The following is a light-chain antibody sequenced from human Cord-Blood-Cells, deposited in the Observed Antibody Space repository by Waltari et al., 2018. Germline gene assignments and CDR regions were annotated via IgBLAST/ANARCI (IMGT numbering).Light chain of an antibody. CDR3: QQYGSSYT. CDR1: KSVSSRY. Sequence: EIVLTQSPGTLSLSPGARATHPCMDSKSVSSRYLAWYQQTPGQAPRPLIYGASSRATGIPDRFSGSGSGTDFTLTISRLEPEDFAVYYCQQYGSSYTFGQGTKLEIK. J-gene: IGKJ2*01. V-gene: IGKV3-20*01. CDR2: GAS.